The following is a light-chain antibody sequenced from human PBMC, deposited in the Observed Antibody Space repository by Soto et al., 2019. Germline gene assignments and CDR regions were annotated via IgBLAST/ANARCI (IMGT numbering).Light chain of an antibody. CDR1: SSDVGAYNY. Sequence: QSALTQPASVSGSPGQSITISCTGTSSDVGAYNYVSWYQQHPGKAPKLMIYDVSHRPSGVSHRFSGSKSGNTASLTISGLQEEDEADYYCRSYTTSANYVFGTGTKLTVL. J-gene: IGLJ1*01. CDR3: RSYTTSANYV. CDR2: DVS. V-gene: IGLV2-14*01.